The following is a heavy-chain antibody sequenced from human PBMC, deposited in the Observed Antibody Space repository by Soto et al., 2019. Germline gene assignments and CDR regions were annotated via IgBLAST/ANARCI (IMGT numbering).Heavy chain of an antibody. CDR2: ISGNGGST. J-gene: IGHJ4*02. Sequence: EVQLLESGGTLVQPGGSLRLSCAASGFTFHDYAMTWVRQRPGKGMEWISGISGNGGSTYYADSMKGRFTISRDNSKDTLYLQMSGLRADDTGVYYCTKEEGWTICVGGPEFWGQGTLVTVSS. D-gene: IGHD3-3*01. CDR3: TKEEGWTICVGGPEF. CDR1: GFTFHDYA. V-gene: IGHV3-23*01.